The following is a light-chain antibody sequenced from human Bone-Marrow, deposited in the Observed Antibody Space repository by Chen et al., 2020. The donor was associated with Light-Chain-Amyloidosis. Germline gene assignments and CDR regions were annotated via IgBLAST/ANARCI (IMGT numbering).Light chain of an antibody. J-gene: IGLJ1*01. CDR2: EVT. Sequence: QSALTPPPSVSSSPGRSTTISCTGTSSDVGGDNHVSWYQQHPDKAPKLMIYEVTNRPSWVPDRFSGSKSDNTASLTISGLQTEDEADYFCSSYTITNTLVFGSGTRVTVL. V-gene: IGLV2-14*01. CDR3: SSYTITNTLV. CDR1: SSDVGGDNH.